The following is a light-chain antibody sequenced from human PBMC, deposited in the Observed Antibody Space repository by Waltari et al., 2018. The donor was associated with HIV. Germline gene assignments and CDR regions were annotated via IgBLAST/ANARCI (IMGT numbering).Light chain of an antibody. Sequence: QSALTQPASVSGSPGQSITNSCTGTSSDVGGYNYVSWYQQHPGKAPKLMIYEVSKRPAGVSNRCSGSKSGNTASLTISGLQAEDEADYYCSSYTSSSTLEVFGGGTKLTVL. J-gene: IGLJ3*02. CDR2: EVS. CDR1: SSDVGGYNY. CDR3: SSYTSSSTLEV. V-gene: IGLV2-14*01.